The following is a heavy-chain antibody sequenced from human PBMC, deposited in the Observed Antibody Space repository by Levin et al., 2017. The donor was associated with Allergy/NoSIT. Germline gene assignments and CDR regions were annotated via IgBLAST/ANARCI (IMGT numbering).Heavy chain of an antibody. CDR1: GGSISSGGYS. CDR3: ARDLGYSYGWRGAFDI. CDR2: IYHSGST. D-gene: IGHD5-18*01. V-gene: IGHV4-30-2*01. J-gene: IGHJ3*02. Sequence: LRLSCAVSGGSISSGGYSWSWIRQPPGKGLEWIGYIYHSGSTYYNPSLKSRVTISVDRSKNQFSLKLSSVTAADTAVYYCARDLGYSYGWRGAFDIWGQGTMVTVSS.